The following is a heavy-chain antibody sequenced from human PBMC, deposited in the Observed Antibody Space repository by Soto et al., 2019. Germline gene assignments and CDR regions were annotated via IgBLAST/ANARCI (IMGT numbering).Heavy chain of an antibody. CDR2: IYTGESDT. V-gene: IGHV5-51*01. CDR1: GYSFNGYW. Sequence: GESLKISWNGSGYSFNGYWICGGRQMRGKGMEWMGIIYTGESDTRYRRSCEGQVTISADKSISTAYLQWSSLKASDTAMYYCARHTDLYYDYVWGSYRYGGMDVWGQGTTVTVSS. CDR3: ARHTDLYYDYVWGSYRYGGMDV. D-gene: IGHD3-16*02. J-gene: IGHJ6*02.